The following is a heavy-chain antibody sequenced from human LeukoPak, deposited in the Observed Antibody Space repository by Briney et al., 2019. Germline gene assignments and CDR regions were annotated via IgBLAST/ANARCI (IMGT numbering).Heavy chain of an antibody. J-gene: IGHJ2*01. CDR1: GGSFNNYA. D-gene: IGHD5-24*01. V-gene: IGHV1-69*04. Sequence: ASVKVSCKASGGSFNNYAISWVRQAPGQGLEWMGRIIPIFGIANSAQKFQGRVTITADKSTNAAYMELSSLRSEDTAVYYCARDLEMATTLYWYFDLWGRGTLVTVSS. CDR2: IIPIFGIA. CDR3: ARDLEMATTLYWYFDL.